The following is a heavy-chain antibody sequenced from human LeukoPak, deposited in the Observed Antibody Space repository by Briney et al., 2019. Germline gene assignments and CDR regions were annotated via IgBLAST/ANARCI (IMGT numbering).Heavy chain of an antibody. Sequence: PSETLSLTCTVSGGSISSYYWSWIRQPPGKGLEWIGYIYYSGSTNYNPSLKSRVTISVDTSKNQFSLKLSSVTAADTAVHYCARGSSGYKDAFDIWGQGTMVTVSS. CDR3: ARGSSGYKDAFDI. J-gene: IGHJ3*02. CDR1: GGSISSYY. V-gene: IGHV4-59*01. CDR2: IYYSGST. D-gene: IGHD3-22*01.